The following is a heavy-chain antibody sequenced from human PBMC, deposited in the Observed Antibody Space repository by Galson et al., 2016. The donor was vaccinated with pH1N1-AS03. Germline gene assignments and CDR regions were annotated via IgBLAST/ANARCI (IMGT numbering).Heavy chain of an antibody. CDR2: IWPSDSDT. CDR1: GYTFITYW. CDR3: ARHGYSGHNDAFDM. D-gene: IGHD5-12*01. V-gene: IGHV5-51*01. Sequence: QSGAEVKEPGQSLRISCKASGYTFITYWLAWVRQKPGKGLEWMGIIWPSDSDTRYSPSFQGQVTMSADKSINTGYLEFTSLKAADTATYYCARHGYSGHNDAFDMWGQGTMVTVSS. J-gene: IGHJ3*02.